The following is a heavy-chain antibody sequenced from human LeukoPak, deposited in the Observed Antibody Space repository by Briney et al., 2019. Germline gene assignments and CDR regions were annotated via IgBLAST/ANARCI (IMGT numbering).Heavy chain of an antibody. J-gene: IGHJ6*03. CDR3: ARDPPSQTLPRYYYYMDV. CDR1: GGTFSSYA. Sequence: GASVKVSCKASGGTFSSYAISWVRQAPGQGLEWMGGIIPIFGTANYAQKFQGRVTITTDESTSTAYMELSSLRSEDTAVYYCARDPPSQTLPRYYYYMDVWGEGTTVTVSS. V-gene: IGHV1-69*05. CDR2: IIPIFGTA.